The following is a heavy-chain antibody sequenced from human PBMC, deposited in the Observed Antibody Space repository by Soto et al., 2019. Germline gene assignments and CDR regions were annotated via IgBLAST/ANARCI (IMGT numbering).Heavy chain of an antibody. D-gene: IGHD2-2*01. Sequence: LXLSCAASAFTFSSYVMHWVRQAPVKGLEWVAIIWYDGSNKYYADSVKGRFSISRDNSKNTLYLQMNSLRAEDTAVYYCARVPAANSNYYYYGMDVWGQGTTVTVSS. CDR2: IWYDGSNK. V-gene: IGHV3-33*01. CDR1: AFTFSSYV. CDR3: ARVPAANSNYYYYGMDV. J-gene: IGHJ6*02.